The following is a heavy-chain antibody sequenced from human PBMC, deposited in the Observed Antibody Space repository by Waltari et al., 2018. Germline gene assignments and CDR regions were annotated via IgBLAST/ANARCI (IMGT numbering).Heavy chain of an antibody. J-gene: IGHJ4*02. CDR3: TTLARGESGDY. CDR2: INPDGSQK. Sequence: EVQLVESGGGLVQHGGSLRLSCAASGFTFITYWMKWIRQAPGKGLEWVANINPDGSQKFYVDSVKGRFTVSRDNAQNSLYLQMNNLRAEDTAVYYCTTLARGESGDYWGQGTLVTVSS. CDR1: GFTFITYW. D-gene: IGHD3-10*01. V-gene: IGHV3-7*01.